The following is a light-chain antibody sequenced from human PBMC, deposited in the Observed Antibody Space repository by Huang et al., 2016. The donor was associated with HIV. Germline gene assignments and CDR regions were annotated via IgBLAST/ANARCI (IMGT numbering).Light chain of an antibody. V-gene: IGKV3-11*01. CDR1: QSVSSY. CDR3: QQRSNWPLCT. CDR2: DAS. J-gene: IGKJ2*02. Sequence: EIVLTQSPATLSLSPGERATLSCRASQSVSSYLAWYKQKPGQAPRLLIYDASNRATGIPARFRGSGSGTDFTLTISSLAPEDFAVYYCQQRSNWPLCTFGQGTKLEIK.